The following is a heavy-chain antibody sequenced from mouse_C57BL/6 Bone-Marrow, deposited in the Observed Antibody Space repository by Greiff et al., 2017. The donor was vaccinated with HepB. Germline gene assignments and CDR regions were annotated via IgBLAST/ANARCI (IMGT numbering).Heavy chain of an antibody. V-gene: IGHV6-6*01. D-gene: IGHD4-1*01. Sequence: EVQLVESGGGLVQPGGSMKLSCAASGFTFSDAWMDWVRQSPEKGLEWVAEIRNKANNHATYYAESVKGRFTISRDDSKSSVYLQMNSLRAEDTGIYYCTRLTGTLYYAMDYWGQGTSVTVSS. CDR1: GFTFSDAW. J-gene: IGHJ4*01. CDR2: IRNKANNHAT. CDR3: TRLTGTLYYAMDY.